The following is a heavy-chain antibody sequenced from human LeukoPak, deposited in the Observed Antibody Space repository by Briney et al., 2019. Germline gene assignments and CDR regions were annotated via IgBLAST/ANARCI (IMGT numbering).Heavy chain of an antibody. J-gene: IGHJ4*02. V-gene: IGHV4-59*01. CDR3: AARSWGYSAPDY. D-gene: IGHD2-15*01. CDR1: GGSISSYY. Sequence: MSSETLSLTCTVSGGSISSYYWSWIRQPPGMGPEWIGYIYNSGSTNYNPSLKSRATISVDTSKNQFSLKLTSVTAADTAVYFCAARSWGYSAPDYWRQGTLVTVSS. CDR2: IYNSGST.